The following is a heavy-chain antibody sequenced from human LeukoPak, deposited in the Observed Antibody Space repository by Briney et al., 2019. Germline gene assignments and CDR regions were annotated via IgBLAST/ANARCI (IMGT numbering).Heavy chain of an antibody. J-gene: IGHJ3*02. CDR1: GGTFSSYA. D-gene: IGHD2-15*01. CDR2: IIPIFGTA. Sequence: PSVKVSCKASGGTFSSYAISWVRQAPGQVLEWMRAIIPIFGTANYAQKFQGSVTITADKSTSTAYMELSSLRSEDTAVYYCARDASLGYCSGGSCYMSGDAFDIWGQGTMVTVSS. V-gene: IGHV1-69*06. CDR3: ARDASLGYCSGGSCYMSGDAFDI.